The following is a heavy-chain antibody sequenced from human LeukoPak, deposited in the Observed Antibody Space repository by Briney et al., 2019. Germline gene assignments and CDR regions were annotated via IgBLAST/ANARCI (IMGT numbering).Heavy chain of an antibody. CDR2: IYYSGST. CDR1: GGSISSTNYY. CDR3: ARGSGSYMDYMDV. Sequence: PSETLSLTCTVSGGSISSTNYYWGWIRQPPGKGLERIGSIYYSGSTYYNPSLKSRVTISVDTSTDQFSLKLSSVTAADTAVYYCARGSGSYMDYMDVWGKGTTVTVSS. V-gene: IGHV4-39*01. J-gene: IGHJ6*03. D-gene: IGHD1-26*01.